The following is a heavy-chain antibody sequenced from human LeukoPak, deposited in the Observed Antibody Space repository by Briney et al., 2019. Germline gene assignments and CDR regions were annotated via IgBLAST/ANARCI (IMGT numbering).Heavy chain of an antibody. CDR3: ARGRTGAY. V-gene: IGHV4-34*01. D-gene: IGHD1-1*01. J-gene: IGHJ4*02. Sequence: PSETLSLTCTVSGGSISSYYWSWIRQPPGKGLEWIGEINHSGSTNYNPSLKSRVTISVDTSKNQFSLKLSSVTAADTAVYYCARGRTGAYWGQGTLVTVSS. CDR2: INHSGST. CDR1: GGSISSYY.